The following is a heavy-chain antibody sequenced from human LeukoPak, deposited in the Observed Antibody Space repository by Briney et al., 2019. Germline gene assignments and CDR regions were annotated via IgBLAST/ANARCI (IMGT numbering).Heavy chain of an antibody. CDR2: IIPNFGTT. J-gene: IGHJ4*02. D-gene: IGHD3-16*01. Sequence: GASVKVSCTASGGTFSNYSISWVRQAPGQGLEWMGGIIPNFGTTNYAQKFQGRVTITADKSTRTAYMELRSRRSEDTAVYYCGRDNDSRDAPYFDYWGQGTLVTVSS. V-gene: IGHV1-69*06. CDR1: GGTFSNYS. CDR3: GRDNDSRDAPYFDY.